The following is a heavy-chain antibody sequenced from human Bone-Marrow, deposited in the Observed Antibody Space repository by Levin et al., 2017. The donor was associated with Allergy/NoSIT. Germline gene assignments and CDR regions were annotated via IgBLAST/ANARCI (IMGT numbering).Heavy chain of an antibody. J-gene: IGHJ4*02. CDR1: GFIFSHYY. D-gene: IGHD1-26*01. Sequence: QPGESLKISCAGSGFIFSHYYMNWVRQAPGKGLEWVSYISSTGSDQFYGDSVRGRFTISRDNAKNSVYLQMNSLRVEDTAIYYCATHSGSFSDNWGQGTLVIVSS. CDR2: ISSTGSDQ. CDR3: ATHSGSFSDN. V-gene: IGHV3-48*03.